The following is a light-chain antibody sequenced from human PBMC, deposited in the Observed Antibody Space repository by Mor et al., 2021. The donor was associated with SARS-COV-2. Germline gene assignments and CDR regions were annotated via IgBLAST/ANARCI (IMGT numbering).Light chain of an antibody. V-gene: IGLV2-14*01. Sequence: RPSGVSDRFSGSKSGNTASLTISGLQAEDEADYFCSSYTLHYTYYVFGSGTKVSVL. CDR3: SSYTLHYTYYV. J-gene: IGLJ1*01.